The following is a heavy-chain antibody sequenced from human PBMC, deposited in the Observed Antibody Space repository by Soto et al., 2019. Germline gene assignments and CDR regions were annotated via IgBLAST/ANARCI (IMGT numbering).Heavy chain of an antibody. J-gene: IGHJ4*02. CDR2: IYYSGST. V-gene: IGHV4-59*01. CDR1: GGSISSYY. CDR3: ARESPSWEPKRYFDY. Sequence: TSETLSLTCTVSGGSISSYYWSWIRQPPGKGLEWIGYIYYSGSTNYNPSLKSRVTISVDTSKNQFSLKLSSVTAADTAVYYCARESPSWEPKRYFDYWGQGTLVTVSS. D-gene: IGHD1-26*01.